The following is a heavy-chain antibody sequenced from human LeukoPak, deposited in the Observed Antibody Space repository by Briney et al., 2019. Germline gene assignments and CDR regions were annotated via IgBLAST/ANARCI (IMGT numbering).Heavy chain of an antibody. CDR2: IFYSGST. V-gene: IGHV4-31*03. CDR1: CGSISRGGFY. Sequence: PSQTLSFTCTVSCGSISRGGFYWSWVRQHPGKGLEWIGYIFYSGSTYYNPSLKSRISISVDTSKNQFSLKLTSVTAADTAVYYCARVIRGSGSEYFQHWGQGALVTVSS. D-gene: IGHD3-10*01. CDR3: ARVIRGSGSEYFQH. J-gene: IGHJ1*01.